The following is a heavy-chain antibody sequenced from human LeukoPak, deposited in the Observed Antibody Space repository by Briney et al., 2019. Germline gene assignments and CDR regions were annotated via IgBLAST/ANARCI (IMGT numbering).Heavy chain of an antibody. V-gene: IGHV3-74*01. D-gene: IGHD1-26*01. CDR1: GFTFSSYW. J-gene: IGHJ4*02. CDR3: ARSTVGATNKFDY. CDR2: INSDGSST. Sequence: GGSLRLSCAASGFTFSSYWMHWVRQAPGEGLVWVSRINSDGSSTDYADSVKGRFTISRDNAKNTLYLQMNSLRAEDTAVFYCARSTVGATNKFDYWGQGTLVTVSS.